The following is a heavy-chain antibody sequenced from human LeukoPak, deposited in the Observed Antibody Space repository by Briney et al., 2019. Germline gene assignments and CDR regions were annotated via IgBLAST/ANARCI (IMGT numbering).Heavy chain of an antibody. CDR3: AKDRRYCSSTSCYTAPIGY. J-gene: IGHJ4*02. CDR2: ISGSGGST. Sequence: GGSLRLSCAASGFTFSSYAMSWVRQAPGKGLEWVSAISGSGGSTYYADSVKGRFTISRDNSKNTLYLQMNSLRAEDTAVYHCAKDRRYCSSTSCYTAPIGYWGQGTLVTVSS. V-gene: IGHV3-23*01. D-gene: IGHD2-2*02. CDR1: GFTFSSYA.